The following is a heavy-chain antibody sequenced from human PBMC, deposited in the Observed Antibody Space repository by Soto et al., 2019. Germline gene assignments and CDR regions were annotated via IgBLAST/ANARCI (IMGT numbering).Heavy chain of an antibody. CDR1: GVTFSSET. J-gene: IGHJ4*02. D-gene: IGHD6-19*01. CDR3: ATDLADNPARPFDS. V-gene: IGHV1-69*01. Sequence: QVQLVQSGAEVKKPGSSVKVSCKASGVTFSSETISWVRQSPGQGLERVGGIITLFGTATYAQKFQGRVTITADESTSTLYIELSSLRSEDTALYACATDLADNPARPFDSWGQGTLVTVSS. CDR2: IITLFGTA.